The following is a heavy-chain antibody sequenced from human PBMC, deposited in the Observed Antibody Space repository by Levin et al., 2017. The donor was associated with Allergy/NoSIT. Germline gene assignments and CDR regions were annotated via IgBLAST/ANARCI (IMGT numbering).Heavy chain of an antibody. CDR1: GLIFSSYA. CDR2: ISGSGGST. Sequence: GGSLRLSCAASGLIFSSYAMTWVRQAPGEGLEWVSGISGSGGSTYYADPVKGRFTISRDNSKNTLYLQMNTLRAEDTAVYYCAAKRGYSSGWYSDHWGQGTLVTVSS. D-gene: IGHD6-19*01. CDR3: AAKRGYSSGWYSDH. V-gene: IGHV3-23*01. J-gene: IGHJ4*02.